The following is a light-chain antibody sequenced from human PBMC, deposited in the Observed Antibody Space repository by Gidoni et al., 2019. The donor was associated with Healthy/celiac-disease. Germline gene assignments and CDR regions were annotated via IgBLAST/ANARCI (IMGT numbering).Light chain of an antibody. CDR3: QSAYSSRTYV. V-gene: IGLV3-25*03. Sequence: SYELTQSSPAIVSPVQTARSTCSANALPKQDAYWYQQKPGQAPVLVVYKDRERPSGIPERFSGSSSGTTVTLTIRGVQAEDEADYYCQSAYSSRTYVFGTGTQVTVL. J-gene: IGLJ1*01. CDR1: ALPKQD. CDR2: KDR.